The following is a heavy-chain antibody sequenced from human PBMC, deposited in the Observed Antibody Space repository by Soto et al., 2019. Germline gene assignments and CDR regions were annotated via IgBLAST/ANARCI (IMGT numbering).Heavy chain of an antibody. D-gene: IGHD3-9*01. CDR3: ARGPGVLRYFDWSIPHWYFDL. V-gene: IGHV1-2*04. Sequence: QVQLVQSGAEVKKPGASVKVSCKASGYTFTGYYMHWVRQAPGQGLEWMGWINPNSGGTNYAQKFQGWVTMTRDTSISTAYMELSRLRSDDTAVYYCARGPGVLRYFDWSIPHWYFDLWGRGTLVTVSS. CDR2: INPNSGGT. CDR1: GYTFTGYY. J-gene: IGHJ2*01.